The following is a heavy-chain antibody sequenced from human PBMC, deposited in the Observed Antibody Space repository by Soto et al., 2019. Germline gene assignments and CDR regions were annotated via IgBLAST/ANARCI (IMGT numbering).Heavy chain of an antibody. CDR3: ARGPSSYGGNSEY. D-gene: IGHD2-21*02. CDR2: VIPIFGTA. CDR1: GGTFSSYA. J-gene: IGHJ4*02. V-gene: IGHV1-69*01. Sequence: QVQLVQSGAEVKKPGSSVKVSCKASGGTFSSYAISWVRQAPGQGPEWMGGVIPIFGTANYAQKFQGRVTITADESTSTAYMQLSSLRSEDTAVYYCARGPSSYGGNSEYWGQGTLVTVSS.